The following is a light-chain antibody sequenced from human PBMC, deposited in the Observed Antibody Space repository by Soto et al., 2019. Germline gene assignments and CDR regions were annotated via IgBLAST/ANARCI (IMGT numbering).Light chain of an antibody. Sequence: ETVLTQSPGTLSLSPGERATLSCRASQTVRSNYLAWYRQTPGQAPRLLIYGASNRATGIADRFSGSGSVTDFSLIISSLAPEDFALYYGQQYAGSPCTFGQGTKVEI. V-gene: IGKV3-20*01. CDR2: GAS. J-gene: IGKJ1*01. CDR3: QQYAGSPCT. CDR1: QTVRSNY.